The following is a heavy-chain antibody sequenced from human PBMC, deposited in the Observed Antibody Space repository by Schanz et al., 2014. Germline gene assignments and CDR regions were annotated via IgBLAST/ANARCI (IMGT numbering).Heavy chain of an antibody. CDR3: ARDRDQWDGNYLDY. Sequence: QVQLVQSGGEVKTPGASVKVSCKASGYTFTRSGISWVRQAPGQGLEWMGWIGGSHGNTNFAQKFQGRVTMTTDTSTSIVYMELRSLTSDDSAVYYCARDRDQWDGNYLDYWGQGTLVTVSS. V-gene: IGHV1-18*01. CDR2: IGGSHGNT. CDR1: GYTFTRSG. J-gene: IGHJ4*02. D-gene: IGHD1-26*01.